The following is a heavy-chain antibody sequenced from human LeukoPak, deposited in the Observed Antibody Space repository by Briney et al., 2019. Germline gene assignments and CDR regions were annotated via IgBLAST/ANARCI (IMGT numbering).Heavy chain of an antibody. Sequence: GGSLRLSCAASGFTFSSYSMNWVRQAPGKGLEWVSSISSSSSYIYYADSVKGRFTISRDNAKNSLYLQMNSLRVEDTAVYYCAKDFLKNYGDYVSSFDYWGQGTLVTVSS. J-gene: IGHJ4*02. D-gene: IGHD4-17*01. CDR1: GFTFSSYS. CDR3: AKDFLKNYGDYVSSFDY. V-gene: IGHV3-21*04. CDR2: ISSSSSYI.